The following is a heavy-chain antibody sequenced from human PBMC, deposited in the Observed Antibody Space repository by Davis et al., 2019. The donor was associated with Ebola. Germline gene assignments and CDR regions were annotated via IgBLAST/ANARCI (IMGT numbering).Heavy chain of an antibody. J-gene: IGHJ6*02. Sequence: SLNLSCAAPGFTFSSYWMSWVRQAPGTGLEWVANIKQDGSEKYYVDSVKGRFTISRDNAKNSLYLQMNSLRAEDTAVYYCARDFYYYGMDVWGQGTTVTVSS. CDR2: IKQDGSEK. V-gene: IGHV3-7*01. CDR3: ARDFYYYGMDV. CDR1: GFTFSSYW.